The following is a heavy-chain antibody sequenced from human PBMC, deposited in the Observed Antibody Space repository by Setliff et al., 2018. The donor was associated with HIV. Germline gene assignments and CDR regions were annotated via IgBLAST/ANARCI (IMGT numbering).Heavy chain of an antibody. J-gene: IGHJ4*01. CDR1: GGSITNCNYY. Sequence: SETLSLTCTVSGGSITNCNYYWGWFRQPPGKGLTWIGAIYYSENTYYNPSLKSRVTMSVDTSKNQFSLTLRSVTAADTAVYFCATLRWLRSKHSDYWGQGILVTVSS. CDR2: IYYSENT. CDR3: ATLRWLRSKHSDY. V-gene: IGHV4-39*01. D-gene: IGHD5-12*01.